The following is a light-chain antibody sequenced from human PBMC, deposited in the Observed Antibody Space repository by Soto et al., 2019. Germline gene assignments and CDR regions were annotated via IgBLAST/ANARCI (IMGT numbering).Light chain of an antibody. CDR3: QQYGSSPRT. CDR2: GAS. V-gene: IGKV3-20*01. CDR1: QSVSSSY. J-gene: IGKJ2*01. Sequence: EIVLTQSPGTLSLSPEERATLSCRASQSVSSSYLAWYQQKPGQAPRLLIYGASSRATGIPDRFSGSGSGTDFTLTISSLEPEDFAVYYCQQYGSSPRTFGQGTKLEIK.